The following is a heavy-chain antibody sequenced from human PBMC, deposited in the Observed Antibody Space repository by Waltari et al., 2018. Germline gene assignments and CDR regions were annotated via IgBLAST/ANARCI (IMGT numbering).Heavy chain of an antibody. J-gene: IGHJ2*01. CDR3: AREGLGYVPSGFNDWYFDL. Sequence: EVQLVESGGGLIQPGGSLRLSCAASGFPVSSHYMRWVRQAPGTGLEWVSVIYSGGSTYDADSVKGRFTISRDNSKNTLYLQMNSLRAEDTAVYYCAREGLGYVPSGFNDWYFDLWGRGTLVTVSS. V-gene: IGHV3-53*01. D-gene: IGHD3-22*01. CDR2: IYSGGST. CDR1: GFPVSSHY.